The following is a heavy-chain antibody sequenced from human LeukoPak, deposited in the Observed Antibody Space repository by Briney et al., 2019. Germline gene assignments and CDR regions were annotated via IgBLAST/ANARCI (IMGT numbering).Heavy chain of an antibody. CDR1: GGSISSGSYY. CDR3: ARETVYCDNSSCYTGTLDY. D-gene: IGHD2-2*02. Sequence: SETLSLTCTVSGGSISSGSYYWSWIRQPAGKGLEWIGRVYTSGSTNYNPSLKSRVTISVDTSKNQFSLKVTSVTAADTAVYYCARETVYCDNSSCYTGTLDYWGQGTLVTVSS. V-gene: IGHV4-61*02. J-gene: IGHJ4*02. CDR2: VYTSGST.